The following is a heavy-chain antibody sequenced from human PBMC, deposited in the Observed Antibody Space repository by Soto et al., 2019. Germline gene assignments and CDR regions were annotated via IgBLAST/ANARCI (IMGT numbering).Heavy chain of an antibody. Sequence: SVKVSCKASGGTFSSYAISWVRQAPGRGLEWMGGIIPIFGTANYAQKFQGRVTITADKSTSTAYMELSSLRSGDTAVYYCARDGSDGDYVWFDPWGQGTLVTVSS. J-gene: IGHJ5*02. D-gene: IGHD4-17*01. CDR1: GGTFSSYA. CDR2: IIPIFGTA. CDR3: ARDGSDGDYVWFDP. V-gene: IGHV1-69*06.